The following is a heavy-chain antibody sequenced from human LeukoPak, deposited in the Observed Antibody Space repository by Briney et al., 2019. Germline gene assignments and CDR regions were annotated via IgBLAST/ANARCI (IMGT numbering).Heavy chain of an antibody. V-gene: IGHV3-11*04. J-gene: IGHJ4*02. CDR1: GFTFSDYY. CDR2: ISSSGSTI. CDR3: AREGITIFGVVIIRDFDY. Sequence: GGSLRLSCAASGFTFSDYYMSWIRQAPGKGLEWVSSISSSGSTIYYADSVKGRFTISRDNAKNSLYLQMNSLRAEDTVVYYCAREGITIFGVVIIRDFDYWGQGTLVTVSS. D-gene: IGHD3-3*01.